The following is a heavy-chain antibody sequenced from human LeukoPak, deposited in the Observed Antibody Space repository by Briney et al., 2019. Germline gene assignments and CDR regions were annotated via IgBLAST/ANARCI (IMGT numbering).Heavy chain of an antibody. D-gene: IGHD5-12*01. CDR1: GFTFSSYA. J-gene: IGHJ5*02. V-gene: IGHV3-30-3*01. Sequence: PGGSLRLSCAASGFTFSSYAMHWVRQAPGKGLEWVAVISYDGSNKYYADSVKGRFTISRDNSKNTLYLQMNSLRAEDTAVYYCARDPVRYSGYDYGFDPWGQGTLVTVSS. CDR2: ISYDGSNK. CDR3: ARDPVRYSGYDYGFDP.